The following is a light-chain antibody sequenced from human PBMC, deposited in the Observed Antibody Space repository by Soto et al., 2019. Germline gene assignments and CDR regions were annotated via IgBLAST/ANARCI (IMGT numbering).Light chain of an antibody. Sequence: QLVLIQSPSASASLGASVKLTCTLSSGHSNYAIAWHQQQPEKGPRYLMKVNSDGSHRKGDGIPDRFSGSSSGAQRYLTISSLQSEDEADYYCQTWGTGIRVFGTGTKVTVL. CDR2: VNSDGSH. J-gene: IGLJ1*01. V-gene: IGLV4-69*01. CDR3: QTWGTGIRV. CDR1: SGHSNYA.